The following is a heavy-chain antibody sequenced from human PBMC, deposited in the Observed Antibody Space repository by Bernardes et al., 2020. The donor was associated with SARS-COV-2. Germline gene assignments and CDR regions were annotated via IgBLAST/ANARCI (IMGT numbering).Heavy chain of an antibody. Sequence: GSLRLSCAASGFTFSNYAMSWVRQAPGKGLEWVSIISDSGGSTYYPDSVRGRFTISRDNSKNTLYLQMNSLRAEDTAVYYCAKRMTTYQSFDYWGRGTLVTVSS. J-gene: IGHJ4*02. D-gene: IGHD4-17*01. CDR3: AKRMTTYQSFDY. CDR1: GFTFSNYA. CDR2: ISDSGGST. V-gene: IGHV3-23*01.